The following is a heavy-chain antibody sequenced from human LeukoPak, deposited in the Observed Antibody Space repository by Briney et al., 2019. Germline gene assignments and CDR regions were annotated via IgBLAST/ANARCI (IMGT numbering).Heavy chain of an antibody. CDR2: ISSSSSYI. V-gene: IGHV3-21*01. CDR1: GFTFSSYS. Sequence: PGGSLRLSCAASGFTFSSYSMNWVRQAPGKGLEWVSSISSSSSYIYYADSVKGRFTISRDNAKNSLYLQMNSLRAEDTAVYYCARDHPLLGDLIGDQWGRGTLVTVSS. J-gene: IGHJ4*02. CDR3: ARDHPLLGDLIGDQ. D-gene: IGHD7-27*01.